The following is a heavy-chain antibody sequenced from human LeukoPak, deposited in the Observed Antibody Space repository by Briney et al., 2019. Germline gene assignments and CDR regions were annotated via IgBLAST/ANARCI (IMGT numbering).Heavy chain of an antibody. Sequence: GGTLRLSCAASGFTFSSYGMSWVRQAPGKGLEWVSSISGSVGTIYYADSVKGRFTISRDNSKNTLYLQMNNLRAEDSAVYYCAKDLSGYGPYWYFDLWGRGTLATVSS. J-gene: IGHJ2*01. D-gene: IGHD6-25*01. CDR3: AKDLSGYGPYWYFDL. V-gene: IGHV3-23*01. CDR2: ISGSVGTI. CDR1: GFTFSSYG.